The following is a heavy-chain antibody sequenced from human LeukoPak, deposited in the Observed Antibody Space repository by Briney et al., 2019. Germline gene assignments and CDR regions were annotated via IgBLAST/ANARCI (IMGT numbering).Heavy chain of an antibody. CDR3: ARAGVRDWYFDL. J-gene: IGHJ2*01. CDR1: GGSISSGSYY. Sequence: SETLSLTCTVSGGSISSGSYYWSWIRQPAGKGLEWIGRIYTSGSTNYNPSLKSRVTISVDTSKNQFSLKLSSVTAADTAVYYCARAGVRDWYFDLWGRGTLVTVSS. V-gene: IGHV4-61*02. D-gene: IGHD1-1*01. CDR2: IYTSGST.